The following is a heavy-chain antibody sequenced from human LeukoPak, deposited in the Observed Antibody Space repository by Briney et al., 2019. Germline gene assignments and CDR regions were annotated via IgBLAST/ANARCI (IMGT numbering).Heavy chain of an antibody. CDR1: GFTFSSYW. V-gene: IGHV3-74*01. CDR2: ITSDGSST. CDR3: ARSLVVGATYPYH. Sequence: GGSLRLSCAASGFTFSSYWMHWVRQAPGKGLVWVSRITSDGSSTSYAESVKGRFTISRDNAKNTLYLQMNSLRAEDTAVYYCARSLVVGATYPYHWGQGTLVTVSS. J-gene: IGHJ5*02. D-gene: IGHD1-26*01.